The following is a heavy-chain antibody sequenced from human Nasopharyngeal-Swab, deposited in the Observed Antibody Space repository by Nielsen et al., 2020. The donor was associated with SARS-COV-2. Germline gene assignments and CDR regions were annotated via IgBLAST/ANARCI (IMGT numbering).Heavy chain of an antibody. D-gene: IGHD6-13*01. CDR1: GFAFSSYW. J-gene: IGHJ4*02. CDR2: INSDGSST. Sequence: GESLKISCAASGFAFSSYWMHWVRQAPGKGLVWVSRINSDGSSTSYADSVKGRFTVSRDNAKNTLYLQMNSLRAEDTAVYYCARTGGSSWHFDYWDQGTLVTVSS. V-gene: IGHV3-74*01. CDR3: ARTGGSSWHFDY.